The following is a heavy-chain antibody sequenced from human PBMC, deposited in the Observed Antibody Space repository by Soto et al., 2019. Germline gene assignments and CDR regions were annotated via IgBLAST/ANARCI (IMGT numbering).Heavy chain of an antibody. D-gene: IGHD2-2*01. CDR3: AGTTRGQLHYYYYMDV. V-gene: IGHV1-3*01. J-gene: IGHJ6*03. CDR2: INAGNGNT. CDR1: GYTFTSYA. Sequence: ASVKVSCKASGYTFTSYAMHWVRQAPGQRLEWMGWINAGNGNTKYSQKFQGRVTITRDTSASTAYMELSSLRSEDTAVYYCAGTTRGQLHYYYYMDVWGKGTTVTVSS.